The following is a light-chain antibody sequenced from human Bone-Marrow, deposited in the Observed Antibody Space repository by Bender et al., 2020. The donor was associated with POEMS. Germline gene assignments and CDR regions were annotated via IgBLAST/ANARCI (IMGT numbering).Light chain of an antibody. Sequence: QSVLTQPPSVSGAPGQRVTISCSGGSSNIGAHAVNWYQHLPGTAPKLLIYSSHRRPSEVPDRFSGSRSGTSASLAISGLQSEDEADYYCSSYTGTSTHVVFGGGTKLTVL. CDR2: SSH. CDR1: SSNIGAHA. CDR3: SSYTGTSTHVV. J-gene: IGLJ2*01. V-gene: IGLV1-44*01.